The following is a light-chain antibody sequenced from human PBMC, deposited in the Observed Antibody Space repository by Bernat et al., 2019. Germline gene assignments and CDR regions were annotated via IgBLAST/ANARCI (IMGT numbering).Light chain of an antibody. CDR3: LSADSSGTWV. J-gene: IGLJ3*02. V-gene: IGLV3-16*01. CDR1: ALPKKY. CDR2: KDS. Sequence: SYELTQPPSVSVSLGQMARITCSGEALPKKYAYWYQQKPGQFPVLVIYKDSERPSGIPERFSGSSSGTIVTLTISGVLAEDEADYYCLSADSSGTWVFGGGTKLTVL.